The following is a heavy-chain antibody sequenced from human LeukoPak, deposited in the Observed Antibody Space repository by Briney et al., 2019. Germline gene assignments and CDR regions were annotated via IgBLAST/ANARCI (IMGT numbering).Heavy chain of an antibody. V-gene: IGHV1-69*04. D-gene: IGHD5-12*01. CDR3: ARDGEPWRWLQFTWFDP. Sequence: ASVKVSCKASGGTFSSYAISWVRQAPGQGLEWMGRIIPILGIANYAQKFQGRVTITADKSTSTAYMELSSLRSEDTAVYHCARDGEPWRWLQFTWFDPWGQGTLVTVSS. CDR1: GGTFSSYA. J-gene: IGHJ5*02. CDR2: IIPILGIA.